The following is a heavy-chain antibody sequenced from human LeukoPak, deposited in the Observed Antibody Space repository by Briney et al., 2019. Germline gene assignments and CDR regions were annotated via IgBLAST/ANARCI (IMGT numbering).Heavy chain of an antibody. CDR2: VSYSGTV. CDR1: GVSISSDDYF. J-gene: IGHJ4*02. CDR3: ARERAVTTYYYFDY. Sequence: PSETLSLTCTVSGVSISSDDYFWGWIRQSPGKGLEWIASVSYSGTVYYNPSLESRVTISLDTSKNQFSLKLSSVTAADTAVYYCARERAVTTYYYFDYWGQGTLVTVSS. V-gene: IGHV4-39*07. D-gene: IGHD4-17*01.